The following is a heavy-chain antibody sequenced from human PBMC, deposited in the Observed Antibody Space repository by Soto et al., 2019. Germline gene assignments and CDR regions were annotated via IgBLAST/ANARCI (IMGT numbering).Heavy chain of an antibody. CDR2: ILYSGTT. D-gene: IGHD2-8*01. CDR3: ARNGALDY. CDR1: GGSISSGDYY. V-gene: IGHV4-30-4*01. J-gene: IGHJ4*02. Sequence: QVQLQESGPGLVKPSQTLSLTCTVSGGSISSGDYYWSWIRQPPGKGLEWIGYILYSGTTNYNPSLESRLTISVDTSKSQFSIKLTSVIAADTAVYYCARNGALDYWGRGTLVTVSS.